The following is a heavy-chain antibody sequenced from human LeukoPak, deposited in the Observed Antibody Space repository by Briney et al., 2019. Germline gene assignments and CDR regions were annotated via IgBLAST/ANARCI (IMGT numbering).Heavy chain of an antibody. CDR2: ISWNSGSI. CDR3: AKDSYYYDSGSYYNVYQDFDY. V-gene: IGHV3-9*01. J-gene: IGHJ4*02. CDR1: GFTFDDYA. Sequence: GGSLRLSCAASGFTFDDYAMHWVRQAPGKGLEWVSGISWNSGSIGYADSVKGRFTISRDNAKNTLYLQMNSLRAEDTAVYYCAKDSYYYDSGSYYNVYQDFDYWGQGTLVTVSS. D-gene: IGHD3-10*01.